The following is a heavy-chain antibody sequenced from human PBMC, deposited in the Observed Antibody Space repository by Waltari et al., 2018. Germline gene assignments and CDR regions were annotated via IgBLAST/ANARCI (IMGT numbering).Heavy chain of an antibody. J-gene: IGHJ3*02. CDR1: GGTFSSYA. CDR3: ARLLAADGAFDI. V-gene: IGHV1-69*12. D-gene: IGHD6-13*01. CDR2: TNPSFGTA. Sequence: QVQLVQSGAEVKKPGSSVKVSCKASGGTFSSYAISWVRQAPGQGLEWMGGTNPSFGTANYAQKLQGRVTMTADESTSPGYMELSSLRSEDTAVYYCARLLAADGAFDIWGQGTMVTVSS.